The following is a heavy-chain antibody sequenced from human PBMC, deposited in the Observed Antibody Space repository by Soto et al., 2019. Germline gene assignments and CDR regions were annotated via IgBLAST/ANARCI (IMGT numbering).Heavy chain of an antibody. CDR1: GGSLSGSY. J-gene: IGHJ4*02. V-gene: IGHV4-59*12. D-gene: IGHD3-22*01. Sequence: QVQVQESGPGLVKPSETLSLNCSVSGGSLSGSYWSWIRQPPGKGLEWIGYVYYSGNTRYHPSLKSRVTISLDRPKNQFSLSMTSLTAADTAVYFCAATSLSSSGPNRGQFNYWGQGAQVIVSS. CDR2: VYYSGNT. CDR3: AATSLSSSGPNRGQFNY.